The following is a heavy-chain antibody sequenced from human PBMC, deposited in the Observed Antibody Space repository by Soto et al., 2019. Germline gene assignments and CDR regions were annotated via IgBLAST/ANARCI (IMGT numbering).Heavy chain of an antibody. D-gene: IGHD6-13*01. J-gene: IGHJ6*02. V-gene: IGHV1-8*01. CDR2: MNPNSGNT. Sequence: ASVKVSCKASGYTFTSYDINWVRQATGQGPEWMGWMNPNSGNTGYAQKFQGRVTMTRNTSISTAYMELSSLRSEDTAVYYCASTGSSWYGPYYYGMDVWGQGTTVTVSS. CDR1: GYTFTSYD. CDR3: ASTGSSWYGPYYYGMDV.